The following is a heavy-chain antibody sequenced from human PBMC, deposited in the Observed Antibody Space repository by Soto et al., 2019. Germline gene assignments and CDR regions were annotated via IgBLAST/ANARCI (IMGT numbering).Heavy chain of an antibody. V-gene: IGHV1-18*04. CDR2: ISAYNGNT. D-gene: IGHD6-13*01. J-gene: IGHJ6*02. CDR1: GYTFTSYG. CDR3: ARDGSAAAAGGYYYYGMDV. Sequence: SVKVSCKASGYTFTSYGISWVRQAPGQGLEWMGWISAYNGNTNYAQKLQGRVTMTTDTSTSTAYMELRSLRSDDTAVYYCARDGSAAAAGGYYYYGMDVWGQGTTVTVSS.